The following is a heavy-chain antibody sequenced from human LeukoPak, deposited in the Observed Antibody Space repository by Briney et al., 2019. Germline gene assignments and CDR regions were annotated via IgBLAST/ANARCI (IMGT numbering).Heavy chain of an antibody. Sequence: ASVKVSCKASGYTFTTYDINWVRQATGLGLEWMGWMNPHSGNTGFAQNFQGRVAMTRNTSIDTAYMELSSLRVEDTAVYYCVRGFRSDTSGRKFDCWGQGTLVTVSS. J-gene: IGHJ4*02. CDR1: GYTFTTYD. D-gene: IGHD2-2*01. V-gene: IGHV1-8*01. CDR3: VRGFRSDTSGRKFDC. CDR2: MNPHSGNT.